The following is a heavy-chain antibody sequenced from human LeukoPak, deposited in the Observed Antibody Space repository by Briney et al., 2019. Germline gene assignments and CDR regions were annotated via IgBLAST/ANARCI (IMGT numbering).Heavy chain of an antibody. J-gene: IGHJ4*02. Sequence: SETLSLTCTVSGGSISSYYWSWIRQPPGKGLEWIGYIYYSGSTNYNPSLKSRVTISVDTSKDQFSLKLSSVTAADTAVYYCAREGIAARPGEDYFDYWGQGTLVTVSS. D-gene: IGHD6-6*01. CDR3: AREGIAARPGEDYFDY. CDR2: IYYSGST. V-gene: IGHV4-59*12. CDR1: GGSISSYY.